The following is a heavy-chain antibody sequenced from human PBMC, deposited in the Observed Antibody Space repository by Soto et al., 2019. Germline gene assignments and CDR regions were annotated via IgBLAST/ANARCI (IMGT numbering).Heavy chain of an antibody. CDR1: GGSVNSGSYY. Sequence: QVQLQESGPGLVKPSETLSLTCTVSGGSVNSGSYYWTWIRQPPGKGLEWIGYIHYSGSTTYNPSLKSRVTITVDTSKDQSSRRLTSVTTAVTAVYYCATEGGTLFGVEDAFDIWGQGTVVTVSS. J-gene: IGHJ3*02. D-gene: IGHD3-3*01. CDR2: IHYSGST. V-gene: IGHV4-61*01. CDR3: ATEGGTLFGVEDAFDI.